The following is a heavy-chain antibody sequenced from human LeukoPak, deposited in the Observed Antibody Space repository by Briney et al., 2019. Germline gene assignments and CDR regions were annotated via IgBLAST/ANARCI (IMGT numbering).Heavy chain of an antibody. Sequence: GGSLRLSCAASGFTFSSYGMSWVRQAPGKGLEWVSAISGSGGSTYYADSVKGRFTISRDNSKNTLYLQMNSLRAEDTAVYYCAKDGPRGRSRYYFDYWGQGTLVTVSS. CDR2: ISGSGGST. CDR1: GFTFSSYG. V-gene: IGHV3-23*01. CDR3: AKDGPRGRSRYYFDY. J-gene: IGHJ4*02. D-gene: IGHD1-26*01.